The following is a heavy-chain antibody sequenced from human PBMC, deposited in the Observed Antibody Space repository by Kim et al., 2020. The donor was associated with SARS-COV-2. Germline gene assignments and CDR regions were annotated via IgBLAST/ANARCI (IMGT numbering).Heavy chain of an antibody. J-gene: IGHJ4*02. CDR1: GYRFTTYA. V-gene: IGHV7-4-1*02. D-gene: IGHD3-10*01. Sequence: ASVKVSCTGSGYRFTTYAINWVRQAPGQGLEWMGWINTNSGNPTYAQGFTGRFVFSLDTPVSTAYLQINSLEAEDTAVYYCARDTFVRGDSYLWGQGTLVTVSS. CDR2: INTNSGNP. CDR3: ARDTFVRGDSYL.